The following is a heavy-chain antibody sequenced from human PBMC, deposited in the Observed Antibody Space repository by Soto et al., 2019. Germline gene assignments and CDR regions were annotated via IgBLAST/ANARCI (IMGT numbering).Heavy chain of an antibody. CDR3: ARSAYYYDSSGYYYVVAFDI. D-gene: IGHD3-22*01. CDR2: TYYRSKWYN. CDR1: GDSVSSNSAA. J-gene: IGHJ3*02. Sequence: QVQLQQSGPGLVKPSQTLSLTCAISGDSVSSNSAAWNWIRQSPSRGLEWLGRTYYRSKWYNDYAVSVKSRITINPDTSKNQFSLQLNSVTPEDTAVYYCARSAYYYDSSGYYYVVAFDIWGQGTMVTVSS. V-gene: IGHV6-1*01.